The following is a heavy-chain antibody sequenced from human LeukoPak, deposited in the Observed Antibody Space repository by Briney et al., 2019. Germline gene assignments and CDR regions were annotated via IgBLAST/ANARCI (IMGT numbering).Heavy chain of an antibody. CDR3: AREKQQLGQDYYYGMDV. Sequence: ASVKVSCKASGYTFTSYAMHWVRQAPGQRLEWMGWINAGNGNTKYSQKFQGRVTITRDTSASTAYMELSSPRSEDTAVYYCAREKQQLGQDYYYGMDVWGKGTTVTVSS. V-gene: IGHV1-3*01. CDR1: GYTFTSYA. J-gene: IGHJ6*04. D-gene: IGHD6-13*01. CDR2: INAGNGNT.